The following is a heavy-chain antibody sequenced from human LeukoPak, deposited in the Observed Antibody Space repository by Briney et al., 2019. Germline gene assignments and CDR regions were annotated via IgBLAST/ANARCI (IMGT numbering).Heavy chain of an antibody. CDR2: MSSRPNDR. CDR3: ARAPLDYGDYRGAFDI. D-gene: IGHD4-17*01. Sequence: GGSLRLSCAASGFTFSAYRMNWVRQAPGKGLEWVSSMSSRPNDRLYADSVKGRFTISRDNTNNSLYLQMNSLRAEDTAVYYCARAPLDYGDYRGAFDIWGQGTMVTVSS. J-gene: IGHJ3*02. V-gene: IGHV3-21*01. CDR1: GFTFSAYR.